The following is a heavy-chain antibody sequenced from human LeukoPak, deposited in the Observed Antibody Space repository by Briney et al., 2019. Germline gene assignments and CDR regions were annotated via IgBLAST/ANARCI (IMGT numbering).Heavy chain of an antibody. CDR1: GFTFGSYS. J-gene: IGHJ4*02. Sequence: GGSLRLSCAGSGFTFGSYSMNWVRHAPGKGLEWVSYIGHTGSITDYADSVKGRFTISRDNAKNSLYLQMNSLRGEDTAIYYCAKDRGLGSFDYWGQGTLVTVSS. V-gene: IGHV3-48*04. CDR3: AKDRGLGSFDY. CDR2: IGHTGSIT. D-gene: IGHD3-10*01.